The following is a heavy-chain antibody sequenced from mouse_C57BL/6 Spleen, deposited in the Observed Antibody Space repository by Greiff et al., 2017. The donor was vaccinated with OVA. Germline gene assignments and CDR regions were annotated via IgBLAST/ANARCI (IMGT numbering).Heavy chain of an antibody. V-gene: IGHV1-54*01. J-gene: IGHJ1*03. CDR2: INPGSGGT. D-gene: IGHD1-1*01. CDR1: GYAFTNYL. CDR3: ARGYYGSSYRYFDV. Sequence: QVQLKESGAELVRPGTSVKVSCKASGYAFTNYLIEWVKQRPGQGLEWIGVINPGSGGTNYNEKFKGKATLTADKSSSTAYMQLSSLTSEDSAVYFCARGYYGSSYRYFDVWGTGTTVTVSS.